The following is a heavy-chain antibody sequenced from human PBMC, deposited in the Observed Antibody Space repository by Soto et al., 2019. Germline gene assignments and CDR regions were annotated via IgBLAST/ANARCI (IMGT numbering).Heavy chain of an antibody. CDR1: SGSISSSNW. V-gene: IGHV4-4*02. D-gene: IGHD2-2*01. Sequence: QVQLPESGPGLVKPSGTLSLTCAVSSGSISSSNWWSWVRPPPGKGLEWMGEFYHSGSTNYNASLKSRVTISVDKSKNQFSLKLSSVTAADTAVYYCAMSGYCSSTSGCGSTYSYYYYMDVWGKVTTVTVS. CDR2: FYHSGST. CDR3: AMSGYCSSTSGCGSTYSYYYYMDV. J-gene: IGHJ6*03.